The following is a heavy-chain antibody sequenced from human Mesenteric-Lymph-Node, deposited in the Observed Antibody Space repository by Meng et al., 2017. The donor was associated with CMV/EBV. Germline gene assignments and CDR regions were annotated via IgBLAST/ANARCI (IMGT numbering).Heavy chain of an antibody. V-gene: IGHV3-74*01. D-gene: IGHD2-8*01. J-gene: IGHJ6*02. CDR3: GKGCFGARFVCYYGMDV. CDR1: GFTFSSYW. Sequence: GESLKISCAASGFTFSSYWMHWVRQAPGKGLVWVSRINSDGSSTSYADSVKGRFTISRDNAKNTLYLQMNSLRTEDTALYYCGKGCFGARFVCYYGMDVWGQGTTVTVSS. CDR2: INSDGSST.